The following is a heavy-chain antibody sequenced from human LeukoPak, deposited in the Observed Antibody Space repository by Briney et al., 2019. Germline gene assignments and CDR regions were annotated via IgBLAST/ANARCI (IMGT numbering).Heavy chain of an antibody. CDR3: ASSILSSGSPYYYYYYGMDV. V-gene: IGHV4-59*08. CDR2: IYYSGST. D-gene: IGHD3-10*01. Sequence: SETLSLTCTVSGGSISSYYWSWIRQPPGKGLEWIGYIYYSGSTNYNPSLKSRVIISVDTSKNQFSLKLSSVTAADTAVYYCASSILSSGSPYYYYYYGMDVWGQGTTVTVSS. CDR1: GGSISSYY. J-gene: IGHJ6*02.